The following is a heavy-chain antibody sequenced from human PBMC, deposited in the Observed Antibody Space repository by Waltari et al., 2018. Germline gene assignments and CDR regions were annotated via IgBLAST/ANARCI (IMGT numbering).Heavy chain of an antibody. V-gene: IGHV4-59*11. Sequence: QVQLQESGPGLVKPSETLSLTCTVSGGSISSHYWSWIRQPPGKGLEWIGYIYYSGSTNYNPSLKSRVTISVDTSKNQFSLKLSSVTAADTAVYYCARLLEGGSGSYYFDYWGQGTLVTVSS. CDR3: ARLLEGGSGSYYFDY. J-gene: IGHJ4*02. D-gene: IGHD1-26*01. CDR2: IYYSGST. CDR1: GGSISSHY.